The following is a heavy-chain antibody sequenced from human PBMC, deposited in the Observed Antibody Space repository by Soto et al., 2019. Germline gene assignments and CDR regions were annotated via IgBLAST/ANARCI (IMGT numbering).Heavy chain of an antibody. CDR3: AKDPCYYCSSSYGMDV. V-gene: IGHV3-30*18. J-gene: IGHJ6*02. D-gene: IGHD2-2*01. CDR1: GFTFSSYG. CDR2: ISYDGSNK. Sequence: GGSLRLSCAASGFTFSSYGMHWVRQAPGKGLEWVAVISYDGSNKYYADSAKGRFTISRDNSKNTLYLQMNSLRAEDTAVYYCAKDPCYYCSSSYGMDVWGQGTTVTVSS.